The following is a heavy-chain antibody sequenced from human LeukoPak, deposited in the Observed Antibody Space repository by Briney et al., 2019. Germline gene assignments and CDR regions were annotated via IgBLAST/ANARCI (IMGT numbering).Heavy chain of an antibody. V-gene: IGHV4-4*07. CDR1: GDSISGYY. D-gene: IGHD2-15*01. CDR3: ARIVSDCSETRCSNTIGP. Sequence: SETLSLTCTASGDSISGYYWSWIRQPAGKGLEWIGRIFSSGYTNYNPSLKSRVRMSVDTSKNQFSLRLSSVTAADTAVYYCARIVSDCSETRCSNTIGPWRQGTLVTASS. J-gene: IGHJ5*02. CDR2: IFSSGYT.